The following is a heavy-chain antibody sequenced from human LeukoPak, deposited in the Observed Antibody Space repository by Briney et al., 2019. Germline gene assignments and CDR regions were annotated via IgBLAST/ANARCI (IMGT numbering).Heavy chain of an antibody. CDR3: ARVVGATGSSDY. Sequence: SETLSLTCTVSGGSISSDYSSWIRQPPGKGLEWIGYIYYIGSTNYNPSLKSRITISVDTSKSHFSLKLSSVTAADTAVYYYARVVGATGSSDYWGQGTLVTVSS. CDR2: IYYIGST. CDR1: GGSISSDY. D-gene: IGHD1-26*01. J-gene: IGHJ4*02. V-gene: IGHV4-59*01.